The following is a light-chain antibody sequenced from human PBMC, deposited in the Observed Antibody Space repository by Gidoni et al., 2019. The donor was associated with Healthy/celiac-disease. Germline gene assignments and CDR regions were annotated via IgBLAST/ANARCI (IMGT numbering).Light chain of an antibody. J-gene: IGKJ2*01. V-gene: IGKV1-9*01. Sequence: DIQFTQSPSFLSASVGDRVTITCRASQGIRRYLAWYQQKPGKAPKLLIYAASTLQSGVPSRFSCSGSGTEFTLTISSLQPEDFATYYCQQLNSYPRTFGQGTKLEIK. CDR3: QQLNSYPRT. CDR2: AAS. CDR1: QGIRRY.